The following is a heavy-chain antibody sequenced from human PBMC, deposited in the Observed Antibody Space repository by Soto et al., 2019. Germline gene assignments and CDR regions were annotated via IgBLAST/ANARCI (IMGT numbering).Heavy chain of an antibody. J-gene: IGHJ4*02. D-gene: IGHD3-9*01. CDR1: GFSLTTSGVG. CDR3: AHSAGYEILTGYFREIDF. V-gene: IGHV2-5*02. CDR2: IYWDDDK. Sequence: SGPTLVNPTQTLTLTCTFSGFSLTTSGVGVGWIRQPPGEALEWLALIYWDDDKRYSPSLKSRLTITKDTSKNHVVLTMTNMDPVDTGTYYCAHSAGYEILTGYFREIDFWGQGTLVTAPQ.